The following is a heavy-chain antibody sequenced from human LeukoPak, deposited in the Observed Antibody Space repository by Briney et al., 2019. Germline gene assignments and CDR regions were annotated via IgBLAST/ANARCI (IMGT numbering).Heavy chain of an antibody. Sequence: ASVKVSCKASGYTFTSYDINWVRQAPGQGLEWMGWMNPNSGDTGYAKKFQGKVTMTRNTSISTAYMEVSSLRSEDTAVYYCARGYSYVYNYWGQGTLVTVSS. CDR1: GYTFTSYD. J-gene: IGHJ4*02. CDR3: ARGYSYVYNY. V-gene: IGHV1-8*01. CDR2: MNPNSGDT. D-gene: IGHD5-18*01.